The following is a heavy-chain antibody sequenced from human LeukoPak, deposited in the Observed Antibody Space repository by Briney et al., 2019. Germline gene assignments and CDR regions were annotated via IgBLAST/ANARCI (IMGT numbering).Heavy chain of an antibody. D-gene: IGHD5-12*01. CDR1: GFTFTSSP. CDR2: IVVGSGNT. V-gene: IGHV1-58*02. Sequence: ASVKVSFKASGFTFTSSPMQWVRQARGQRLEWIGWIVVGSGNTNYAQKFQERVTITRNMSTSTAYMELSSLRSEDTAVYYCAAGTPNIVAHDAFDIWGQGTMVTVSS. CDR3: AAGTPNIVAHDAFDI. J-gene: IGHJ3*02.